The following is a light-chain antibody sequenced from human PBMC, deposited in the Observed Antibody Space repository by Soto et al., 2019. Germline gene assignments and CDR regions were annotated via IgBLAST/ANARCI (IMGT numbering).Light chain of an antibody. CDR1: SSDVGAHNY. CDR2: DVS. CDR3: SSYTYTSTLVI. V-gene: IGLV2-14*03. Sequence: ALTQPASVSGSPGQSIAISCTGTSSDVGAHNYVSWYQQHPGKAPKLIIYDVSNRPSGVSTRFSAFKSGNTASLTISGLQAEDEADYYCSSYTYTSTLVIFGGGTKLTIL. J-gene: IGLJ2*01.